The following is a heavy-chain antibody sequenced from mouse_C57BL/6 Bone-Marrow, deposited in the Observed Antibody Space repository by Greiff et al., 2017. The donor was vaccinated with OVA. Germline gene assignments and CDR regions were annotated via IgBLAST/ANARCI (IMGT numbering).Heavy chain of an antibody. V-gene: IGHV3-3*01. CDR1: GFSINSDCY. J-gene: IGHJ1*03. CDR2: TFYSGIT. CDR3: ARDYYGTGWYFDV. Sequence: VQLKESGPSLVRPSQTLSLTCTVTGFSINSDCYWIWIRQFPGNQLEYIGYTFYSGITYYNPSLESRTYITRDTSKNQFSLKLSSVTTEDTATYYCARDYYGTGWYFDVWGTGTTVTVSS. D-gene: IGHD1-1*01.